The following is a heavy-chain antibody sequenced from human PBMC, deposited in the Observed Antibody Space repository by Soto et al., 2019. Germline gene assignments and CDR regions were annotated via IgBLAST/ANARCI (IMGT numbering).Heavy chain of an antibody. CDR2: ISGSGGST. D-gene: IGHD3-3*01. J-gene: IGHJ4*02. V-gene: IGHV3-23*01. Sequence: EVQLLESGVGLVQPGGSLRLSCAASVFTFSSYAMSWVRQAPGKGLEWVSAISGSGGSTYYADSVKGRFTISRDNTKNTLYLQMNSLRAEDTAVYYCAKDPDDFWSGYYGPDYWGQGTLVTVSS. CDR1: VFTFSSYA. CDR3: AKDPDDFWSGYYGPDY.